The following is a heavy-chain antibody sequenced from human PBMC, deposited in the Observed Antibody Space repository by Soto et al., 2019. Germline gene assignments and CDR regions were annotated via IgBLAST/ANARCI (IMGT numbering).Heavy chain of an antibody. CDR3: ARERAIAATGLFYY. J-gene: IGHJ4*02. Sequence: QVQLVESGGGVVQPGRSLRLSCAASGFTFSNFAMHWVRQAPGKGLEWVAVTSYDGKNKDYADSVKGRFTISRDNSKKTLFLQMNSLRPEDTAVYYCARERAIAATGLFYYWGQGTLVTVSS. CDR2: TSYDGKNK. D-gene: IGHD6-13*01. CDR1: GFTFSNFA. V-gene: IGHV3-30*04.